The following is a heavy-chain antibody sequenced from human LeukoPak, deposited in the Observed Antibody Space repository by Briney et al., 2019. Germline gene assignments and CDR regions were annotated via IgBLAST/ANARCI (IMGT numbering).Heavy chain of an antibody. Sequence: GVSLRLSCAASGFTFSDSAMTWVRQAPGKGLDWVSLISFSGANSYYADSVKGRFTISRDNSKDTLFLQMNSLRAEDTAIYYCARDIQLSTWGLGTMVTVSS. V-gene: IGHV3-23*01. CDR3: ARDIQLST. J-gene: IGHJ3*01. D-gene: IGHD5-24*01. CDR1: GFTFSDSA. CDR2: ISFSGANS.